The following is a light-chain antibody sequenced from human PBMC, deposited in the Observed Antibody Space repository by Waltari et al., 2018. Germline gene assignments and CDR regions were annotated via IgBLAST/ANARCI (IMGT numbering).Light chain of an antibody. V-gene: IGLV2-23*02. J-gene: IGLJ1*01. CDR1: TSAVGSYDL. CDR2: EVF. CDR3: CSYAGRGTYV. Sequence: QSALTQPASVSGTPGQSLTISCSGTTSAVGSYDLVSWYQQHPGEAPKLLICEVFKRPPDTSSRFSGAKSGSTASLTISGLQPEDEADYYCCSYAGRGTYVFGSGTKVTVL.